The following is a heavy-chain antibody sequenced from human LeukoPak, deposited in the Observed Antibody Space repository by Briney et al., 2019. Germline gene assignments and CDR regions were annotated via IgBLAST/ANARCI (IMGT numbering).Heavy chain of an antibody. CDR3: ARGAIAVAGPIDY. V-gene: IGHV4-30-4*01. D-gene: IGHD6-19*01. CDR2: IYYSGST. CDR1: GVSISSGDYY. Sequence: PSETLSLTCTVSGVSISSGDYYWSWIRQPPGKGLEWIGYIYYSGSTYYNPSLKSRVTISVDTSKNQFSLKLSSVTAADTAVYYCARGAIAVAGPIDYWGQGTLVTVSS. J-gene: IGHJ4*02.